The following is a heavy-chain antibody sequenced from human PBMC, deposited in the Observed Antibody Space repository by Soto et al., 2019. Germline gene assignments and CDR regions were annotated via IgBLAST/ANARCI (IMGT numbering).Heavy chain of an antibody. CDR1: GFTFNSHG. Sequence: QVQLVESGGGVVQPGRSLRLSCAASGFTFNSHGMHWVRQAPGKGLEWVAVIWHDGTNKNYGDSVKGRFTISRDDSKNMVYLQMNSLRVEDTAVYYCVGYQSSGDYYWGQGTLVTVSS. J-gene: IGHJ4*02. D-gene: IGHD5-12*01. V-gene: IGHV3-33*01. CDR3: VGYQSSGDYY. CDR2: IWHDGTNK.